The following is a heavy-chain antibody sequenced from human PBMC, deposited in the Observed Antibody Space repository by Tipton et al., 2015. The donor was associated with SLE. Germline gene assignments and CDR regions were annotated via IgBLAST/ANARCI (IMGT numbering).Heavy chain of an antibody. D-gene: IGHD4-11*01. V-gene: IGHV4-39*07. CDR3: ARRPDDDYRTLDGAFDI. Sequence: TLSLTCTVSGSSISSRGFYWGWIRQPPGKGLEWIGSVSYSGTTFYNSSLKSRVTLSLDTSKNQFSLKLSSVTAADTAVYYCARRPDDDYRTLDGAFDIWGQGTMATVSS. CDR2: VSYSGTT. J-gene: IGHJ3*02. CDR1: GSSISSRGFY.